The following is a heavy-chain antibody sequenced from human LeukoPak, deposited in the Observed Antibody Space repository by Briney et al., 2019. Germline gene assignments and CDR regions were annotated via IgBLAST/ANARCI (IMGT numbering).Heavy chain of an antibody. CDR2: INPSGGST. V-gene: IGHV1-46*01. Sequence: ASVKVSCKASGYTFTSYYMHWVRQAPGQGLEWMGIINPSGGSTSYAQKFQGRVTMTRDTSTSTVYMELSSLRSEDTAVYYCATTLTPYCSGGSCYSGAPNYYYYGMEVWGQGTTVTVSS. D-gene: IGHD2-15*01. CDR1: GYTFTSYY. CDR3: ATTLTPYCSGGSCYSGAPNYYYYGMEV. J-gene: IGHJ6*02.